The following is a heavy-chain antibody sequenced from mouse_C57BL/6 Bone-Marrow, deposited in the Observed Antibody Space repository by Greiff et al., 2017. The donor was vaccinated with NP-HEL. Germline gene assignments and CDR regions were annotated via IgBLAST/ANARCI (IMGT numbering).Heavy chain of an antibody. CDR1: GFTFSSYG. CDR3: ARRLGLRPLDY. J-gene: IGHJ2*01. V-gene: IGHV5-6*02. Sequence: EVKLVESGGDLVKPGGSLKLSCAASGFTFSSYGMSWVRQTPDKRLEWVATISSGGSYTYYPDSVKGRFTISRDNAKNTLYLQMSSLKSEDTAMYYCARRLGLRPLDYWGQGTTLTVSS. D-gene: IGHD1-2*01. CDR2: ISSGGSYT.